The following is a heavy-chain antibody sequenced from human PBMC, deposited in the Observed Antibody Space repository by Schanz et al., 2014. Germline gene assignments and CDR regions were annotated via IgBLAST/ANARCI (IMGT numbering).Heavy chain of an antibody. J-gene: IGHJ4*02. CDR1: GFTFSAYA. V-gene: IGHV3-7*03. Sequence: EVQLLESGGGLVQPGGSLRLSCAASGFTFSAYAMTWVRQIPGKGLEWVANIKKDGSEKYYVDSVKGRFTISRDNSKTSLYLQMNSLRAEDTAVYYCARIGGSVFDYWAQGTLVTVSS. CDR3: ARIGGSVFDY. CDR2: IKKDGSEK. D-gene: IGHD3-10*01.